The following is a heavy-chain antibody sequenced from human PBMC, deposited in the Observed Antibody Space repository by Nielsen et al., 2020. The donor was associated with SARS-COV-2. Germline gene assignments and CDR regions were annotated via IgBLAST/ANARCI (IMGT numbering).Heavy chain of an antibody. Sequence: GGSLRLSCAASGFTFSSYSMNWVRQAPGKGLELVSYISDSSSTIYYADSVKGRFTISRDNAKNSLYLQMNSLRAEDTAVYYCARDTRSNRFLMGDWFDPWGQGTLVTVSS. D-gene: IGHD3-16*01. V-gene: IGHV3-48*01. CDR2: ISDSSSTI. J-gene: IGHJ5*02. CDR1: GFTFSSYS. CDR3: ARDTRSNRFLMGDWFDP.